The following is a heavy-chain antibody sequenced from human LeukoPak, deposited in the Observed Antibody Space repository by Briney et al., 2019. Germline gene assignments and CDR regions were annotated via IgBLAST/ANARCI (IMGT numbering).Heavy chain of an antibody. CDR1: GFTFSNAW. J-gene: IGHJ4*02. CDR3: TTVKVTMIVVAHFDY. Sequence: GGSLRLSCAASGFTFSNAWMSWVRQALGKGLEWVGRIKSKTDGGTTDYAAPVKGRFTISRDDSKNTLYLQMNSLKTEDTAVYYCTTVKVTMIVVAHFDYWGQGTLVTVSS. D-gene: IGHD3-22*01. V-gene: IGHV3-15*01. CDR2: IKSKTDGGTT.